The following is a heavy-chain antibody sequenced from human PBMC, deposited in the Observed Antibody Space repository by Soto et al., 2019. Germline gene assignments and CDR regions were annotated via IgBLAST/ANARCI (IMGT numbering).Heavy chain of an antibody. CDR1: GFTLNNAW. CDR2: MKSKIDGGTM. V-gene: IGHV3-15*01. CDR3: TTYDYIWGGDLYGWAY. D-gene: IGHD3-16*02. Sequence: PGGSLRVSCAASGFTLNNAWMSWVRQAPGKGLEWVARMKSKIDGGTMDHAAPLKGRFTISRDDSKNTLYLQMDSLETEDTAVYYCTTYDYIWGGDLYGWAYGGQGVWVPVSS. J-gene: IGHJ4*02.